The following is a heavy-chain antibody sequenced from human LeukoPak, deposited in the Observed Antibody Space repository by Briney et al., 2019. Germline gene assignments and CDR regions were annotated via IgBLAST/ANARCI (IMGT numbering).Heavy chain of an antibody. V-gene: IGHV4-61*01. CDR1: GGSVISGSYY. CDR3: ARYRRVTHIQVDALDI. J-gene: IGHJ3*02. Sequence: SETLSLTCTVSGGSVISGSYYWSWIRQPPGEGLEWIGSIYYTGSPTNYNPSLKNRVTISVDTSKNQFSSKLTSVTAADTAVYYCARYRRVTHIQVDALDIWGQGAMVTVSS. D-gene: IGHD5-18*01. CDR2: IYYTGSPT.